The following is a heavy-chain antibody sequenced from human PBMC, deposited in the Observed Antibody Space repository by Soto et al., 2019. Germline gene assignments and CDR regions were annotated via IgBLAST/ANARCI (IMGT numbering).Heavy chain of an antibody. CDR2: IDPGDSST. CDR1: GYSFTTYW. D-gene: IGHD1-26*01. J-gene: IGHJ6*02. CDR3: ARLEKWYYNYYGLDV. Sequence: GESLKISCQGSGYSFTTYWISWVRQMPGKGLEWMGKIDPGDSSTNYSPSFRGHITIPVDRSINTAHLQFSSLKAADTAVYYCARLEKWYYNYYGLDVWGQGTMVTVSS. V-gene: IGHV5-10-1*01.